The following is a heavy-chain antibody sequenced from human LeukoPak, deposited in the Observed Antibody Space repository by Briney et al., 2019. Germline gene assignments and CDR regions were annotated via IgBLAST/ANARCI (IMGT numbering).Heavy chain of an antibody. V-gene: IGHV3-23*01. CDR3: AKVLGLVGRAPFDY. Sequence: GGSLRLSCAASGFTFSSYAMSWVRQAPGKGLEWVSAISGSGGSTYYAESVKGRFTISRDNSKNTLYLQMNSLRAEDTAVYYCAKVLGLVGRAPFDYWGQGTLVTVSS. CDR2: ISGSGGST. J-gene: IGHJ4*02. D-gene: IGHD2-8*02. CDR1: GFTFSSYA.